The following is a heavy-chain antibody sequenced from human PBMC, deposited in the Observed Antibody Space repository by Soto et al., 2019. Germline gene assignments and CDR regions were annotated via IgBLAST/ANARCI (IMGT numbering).Heavy chain of an antibody. Sequence: EVQLLESGGNLVQPGGSLRLSCAASGFSFSTYALTWVRQVPGKGLEWVSGISASGATTYYADSVKGRFTISRDNAKNSLYLQMDSLRAEDTAVYYCAKDSAGFWTGYYSYWGQGTLVTVSS. CDR1: GFSFSTYA. CDR3: AKDSAGFWTGYYSY. V-gene: IGHV3-23*01. J-gene: IGHJ1*01. CDR2: ISASGATT. D-gene: IGHD3-3*01.